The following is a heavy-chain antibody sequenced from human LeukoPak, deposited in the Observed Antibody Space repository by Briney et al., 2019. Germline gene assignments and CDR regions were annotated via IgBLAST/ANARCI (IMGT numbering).Heavy chain of an antibody. D-gene: IGHD6-13*01. V-gene: IGHV4-59*01. CDR2: IYYSGST. CDR3: ARVGWSSSWYVDY. Sequence: SGTLSLTCTVSGCSISSYYWSWIRQPPGKGLEWIGYIYYSGSTNYNPSLKSRVTISVDTSKNQFSLKLRSVTAADTAVYYCARVGWSSSWYVDYWGQGTLVTVSS. J-gene: IGHJ4*02. CDR1: GCSISSYY.